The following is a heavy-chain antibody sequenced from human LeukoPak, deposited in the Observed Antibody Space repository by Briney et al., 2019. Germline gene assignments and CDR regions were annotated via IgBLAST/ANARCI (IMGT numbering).Heavy chain of an antibody. Sequence: SETLSLTCTVSGGSISSYYWSWIRQPPGKGLEWIGYIYYSGSTNYNPSLKSRVTISVDTSKNQFSLKLSSVTAADTAVYYCAYGDSSGCYSFDYWGQGTLVTVSS. J-gene: IGHJ4*02. CDR1: GGSISSYY. D-gene: IGHD3-22*01. CDR2: IYYSGST. CDR3: AYGDSSGCYSFDY. V-gene: IGHV4-59*01.